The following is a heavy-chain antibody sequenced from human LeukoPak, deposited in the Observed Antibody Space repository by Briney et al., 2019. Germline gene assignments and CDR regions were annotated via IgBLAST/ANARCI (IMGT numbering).Heavy chain of an antibody. Sequence: RASVKVSCKASGYTFTSYYMHWVRQAPGQGLEWMGIINPSGGSTSYAQKFQGRVTMTRDTSKNQFSLKLSSVTAADTAVYYCATLVRPHKNNWFDPWGQGTLVTVSS. D-gene: IGHD6-6*01. V-gene: IGHV1-46*01. CDR1: GYTFTSYY. J-gene: IGHJ5*02. CDR3: ATLVRPHKNNWFDP. CDR2: INPSGGST.